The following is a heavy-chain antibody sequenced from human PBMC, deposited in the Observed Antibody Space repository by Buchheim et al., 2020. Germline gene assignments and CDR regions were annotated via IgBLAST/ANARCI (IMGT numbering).Heavy chain of an antibody. CDR1: GYSFTSYW. CDR2: IYPGDSDT. J-gene: IGHJ4*02. CDR3: AGYYDSSGYFDY. Sequence: EVQLVQSGAEVKKPGESLKISCKGSGYSFTSYWTGGGRQMPGKGLEWMGIIYPGDSDTRYSPSFQGQVTISADKYISPAYPQRSSLKASDTAMYYCAGYYDSSGYFDYWGQGTL. V-gene: IGHV5-51*03. D-gene: IGHD3-22*01.